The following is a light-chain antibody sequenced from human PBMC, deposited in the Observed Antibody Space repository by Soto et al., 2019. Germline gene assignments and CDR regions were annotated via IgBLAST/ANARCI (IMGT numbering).Light chain of an antibody. CDR2: DAS. V-gene: IGKV3D-20*02. CDR1: QSVTSSY. Sequence: EIVLTQSPGTLSLSPGERATLSCSAIQSVTSSYLAWYQLKPGQAPRLLIYDASNRATGIPARFSGSGSGTDFTLTISSLEPEDFAVYYCQQRGNRPPWTFGQGTKVDIK. J-gene: IGKJ1*01. CDR3: QQRGNRPPWT.